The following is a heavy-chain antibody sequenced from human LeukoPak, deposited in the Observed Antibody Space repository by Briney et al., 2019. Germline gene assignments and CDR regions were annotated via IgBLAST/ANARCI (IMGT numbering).Heavy chain of an antibody. CDR2: IYPGDSDT. CDR1: GYTFTSYW. V-gene: IGHV5-51*01. Sequence: GESLKISCKGSGYTFTSYWIAWVRQMPGKGLEWMGIIYPGDSDTRYSPSFQGQVTISADKSINSAYLQWSSLQASDTAMYYCARHAQAIDYWGQGTLVTVSS. J-gene: IGHJ4*02. CDR3: ARHAQAIDY.